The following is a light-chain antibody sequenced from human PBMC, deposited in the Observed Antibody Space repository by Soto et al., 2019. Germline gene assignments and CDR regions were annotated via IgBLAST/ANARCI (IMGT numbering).Light chain of an antibody. CDR1: SSDVCAYNY. CDR2: DVS. J-gene: IGLJ3*02. V-gene: IGLV2-14*01. Sequence: QSVLTQPASVSGSPGQSITISGTGTSSDVCAYNYVSWYQQHPGKAPKLMIFDVSNRPSGVSNRFSGSKSGNTASLTISGLQAEDEADYYCSSYTTATTRVFGGGTKVTVL. CDR3: SSYTTATTRV.